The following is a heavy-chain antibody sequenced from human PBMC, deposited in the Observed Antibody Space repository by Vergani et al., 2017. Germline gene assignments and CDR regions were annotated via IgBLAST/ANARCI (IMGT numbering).Heavy chain of an antibody. J-gene: IGHJ4*02. CDR3: ARTIGHCSNSNCYNLAY. CDR1: GGAISSNGDY. D-gene: IGHD2-2*02. Sequence: QVQLQESGPGLAKPSQTLSLTFTVSGGAISSNGDYWSWTRHRPGKGLEWIGYIYYSGATDYNRSLKRRLAMSIDPSKNQFSLKLRSVTLADTAVYYCARTIGHCSNSNCYNLAYWGQGTLVTVSS. V-gene: IGHV4-31*03. CDR2: IYYSGAT.